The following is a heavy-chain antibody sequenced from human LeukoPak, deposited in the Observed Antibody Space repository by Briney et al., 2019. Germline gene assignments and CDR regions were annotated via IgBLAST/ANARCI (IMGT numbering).Heavy chain of an antibody. V-gene: IGHV3-7*05. J-gene: IGHJ4*02. CDR2: IKDGGSEK. CDR3: ARGGHRNLDY. CDR1: EFTFSDYS. Sequence: GGSLRLSCAASEFTFSDYSMTWVRQAPGKGLEWVATIKDGGSEKYYVDSVKGRFTISRDNAGNSVHLQMNSLRAEDTAVYYCARGGHRNLDYWGQGALVTVSS.